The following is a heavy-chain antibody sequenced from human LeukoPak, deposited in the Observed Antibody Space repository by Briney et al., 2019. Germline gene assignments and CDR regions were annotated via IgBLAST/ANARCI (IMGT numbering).Heavy chain of an antibody. Sequence: SETLSLTCTVSGVSISSSSYYWGWIRQPPGKGLEWIGSIYYSGSTYYNPSLKSRVTISVDTSKNQFSLKLSSVSAADTAVYYCARAEGAAAAFVIDYWGQGTLVTVSS. CDR3: ARAEGAAAAFVIDY. J-gene: IGHJ4*02. V-gene: IGHV4-39*07. CDR2: IYYSGST. CDR1: GVSISSSSYY. D-gene: IGHD6-13*01.